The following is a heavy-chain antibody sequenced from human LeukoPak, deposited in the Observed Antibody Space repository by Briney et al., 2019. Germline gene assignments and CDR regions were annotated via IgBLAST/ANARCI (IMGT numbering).Heavy chain of an antibody. CDR3: ARDPWTYYDFWSGYYSNYYYYMDV. CDR2: IIPIFDTA. D-gene: IGHD3-3*01. V-gene: IGHV1-69*13. Sequence: SVKVSCKASGGSFRNYAISWVRQAPGQGLEWMGGIIPIFDTANYAQKLQGRVTITADESTSTAYMELSGLRSEDTAVYYCARDPWTYYDFWSGYYSNYYYYMDVWGKGTTVTVSS. J-gene: IGHJ6*03. CDR1: GGSFRNYA.